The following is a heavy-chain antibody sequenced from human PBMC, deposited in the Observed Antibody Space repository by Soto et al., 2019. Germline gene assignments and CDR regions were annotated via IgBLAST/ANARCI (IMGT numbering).Heavy chain of an antibody. D-gene: IGHD5-18*01. J-gene: IGHJ5*01. CDR2: IYYSGNT. CDR3: ARIPVDTYMRYWFDP. CDR1: GDSVTSGDYY. V-gene: IGHV4-61*08. Sequence: SETLSLTCTVSGDSVTSGDYYWSWIRQPPGKGLEWIGYIYYSGNTNHSPSLKSRVAISLDTSNNQFSLKLSSVTAADTAVYFCARIPVDTYMRYWFDPWGQGTLVTVSS.